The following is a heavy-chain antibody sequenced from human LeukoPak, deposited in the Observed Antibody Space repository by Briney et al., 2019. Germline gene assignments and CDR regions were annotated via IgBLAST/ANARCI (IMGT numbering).Heavy chain of an antibody. CDR2: ISSSGSTI. CDR3: AGEWGTRALNWLDP. V-gene: IGHV3-48*03. D-gene: IGHD1-1*01. Sequence: GGSLRLSCAASGFTFSSYEMNWVRQAPGKGLEWVSYISSSGSTIYYADSVKGRFTISRDNAKNSLYLQMNSLRAEDTAVYYCAGEWGTRALNWLDPWGQGTLVTVSS. CDR1: GFTFSSYE. J-gene: IGHJ5*02.